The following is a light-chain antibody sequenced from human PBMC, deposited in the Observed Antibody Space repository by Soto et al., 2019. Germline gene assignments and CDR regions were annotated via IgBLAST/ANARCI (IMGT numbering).Light chain of an antibody. V-gene: IGKV3-11*01. CDR3: QLRSSWPPYT. CDR2: DAS. J-gene: IGKJ2*01. CDR1: QSVSSY. Sequence: EIVLTQSPATLSLSPGERATLSCRASQSVSSYFAWYQQKPGQAPRLLIYDASNRATGIPARFSGSGSGTDLTLTISSLEPEDFAVYYCQLRSSWPPYTFGQGTKLEIK.